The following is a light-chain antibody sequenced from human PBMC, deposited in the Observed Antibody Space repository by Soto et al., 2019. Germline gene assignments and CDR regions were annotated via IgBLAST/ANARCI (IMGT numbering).Light chain of an antibody. J-gene: IGKJ5*01. V-gene: IGKV1-5*01. CDR1: QTISSL. Sequence: DIQMTQSPSTLSGSVGDRVTITCRASQTISSLLAWYQQKPGKAPKLLMYAASTLQSGVSSRFSGGESGTEYTLTISSLQPEDSATYYCQQLYIFPLTFGQGTRLEIK. CDR2: AAS. CDR3: QQLYIFPLT.